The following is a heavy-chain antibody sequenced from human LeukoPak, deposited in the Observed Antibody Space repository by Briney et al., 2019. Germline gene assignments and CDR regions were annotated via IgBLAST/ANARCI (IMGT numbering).Heavy chain of an antibody. V-gene: IGHV3-23*01. Sequence: GGSLRLLCAASGFTFSSYAMSCVRQAPGKGLEWVSAISGSGGSTYYADSVKGRFTISRDNSKNTLYLQMNSLRAEDTAVYYCAKDSLYSSGWYGDFDCWRQATLVTVSS. CDR3: AKDSLYSSGWYGDFDC. CDR2: ISGSGGST. CDR1: GFTFSSYA. J-gene: IGHJ4*02. D-gene: IGHD6-19*01.